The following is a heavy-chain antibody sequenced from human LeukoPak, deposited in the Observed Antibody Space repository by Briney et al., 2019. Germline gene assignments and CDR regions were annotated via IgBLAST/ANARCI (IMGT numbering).Heavy chain of an antibody. CDR2: ISAYNGNT. Sequence: GASVKVSCKASGYTFTSYGISWVRQAPGQGLEWVGWISAYNGNTNYAQKLQGRVTMTTDTSTSTAYMELRSLRSDDTAVYYCARATYCYGSGSYLSDYWGQGTLVTVSS. V-gene: IGHV1-18*01. J-gene: IGHJ4*02. D-gene: IGHD3-10*01. CDR3: ARATYCYGSGSYLSDY. CDR1: GYTFTSYG.